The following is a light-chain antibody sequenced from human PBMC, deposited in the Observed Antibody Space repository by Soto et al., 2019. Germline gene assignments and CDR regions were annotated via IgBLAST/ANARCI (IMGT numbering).Light chain of an antibody. Sequence: DIQMTQSPSSLSASVGNRVTITCRASQDISTDLAWFQQKPGKVPKVLIYAASTLQSGVPSRFSGRGSGTDFTLTINSLQPEDIATSYCQNDNSAPITFGQGTRLEIK. J-gene: IGKJ5*01. V-gene: IGKV1-27*01. CDR3: QNDNSAPIT. CDR2: AAS. CDR1: QDISTD.